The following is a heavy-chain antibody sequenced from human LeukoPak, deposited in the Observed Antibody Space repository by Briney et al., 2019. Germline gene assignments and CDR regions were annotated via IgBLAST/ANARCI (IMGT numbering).Heavy chain of an antibody. V-gene: IGHV1-18*01. CDR1: GYTFTSYG. Sequence: ASVKVSCKASGYTFTSYGISWVRQAPGQGLEWMGWISAYNGNTNYAQKLQGRVTMTTDTSTSTAYMELRSLRSDDTAVYYCARVGYCNSTSCPPYYYYGMDVWGQGTTVTVSS. CDR2: ISAYNGNT. CDR3: ARVGYCNSTSCPPYYYYGMDV. J-gene: IGHJ6*02. D-gene: IGHD2-2*01.